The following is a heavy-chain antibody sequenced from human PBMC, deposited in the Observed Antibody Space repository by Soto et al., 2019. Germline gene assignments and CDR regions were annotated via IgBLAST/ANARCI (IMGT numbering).Heavy chain of an antibody. D-gene: IGHD3-3*01. CDR1: GFTFSSYA. V-gene: IGHV3-30-3*01. CDR2: ISYDGSNK. CDR3: ARDQAIFGVVFSAPYYGMDV. Sequence: QVQLVESGGGVVQPGRSLRLSCAASGFTFSSYARHWVRQAPGKGLEWVAVISYDGSNKYYADSVKGRFTISRDNSKNTLYLQMNSLRAEDTAVYYCARDQAIFGVVFSAPYYGMDVWGQGTTVTVSS. J-gene: IGHJ6*02.